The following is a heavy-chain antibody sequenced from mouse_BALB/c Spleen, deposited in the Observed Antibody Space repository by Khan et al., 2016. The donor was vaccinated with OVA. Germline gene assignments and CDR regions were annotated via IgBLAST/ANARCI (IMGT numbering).Heavy chain of an antibody. Sequence: EVELVESGGGLVRPGGSLKLSCAASGFSFTSYTMSWVRQTPEKRLEWVATISSGSSYTYYPDSVKGRFTISRDNAKNTLYLQMSSLKSEDTAMYYCTRDGNYAHWYFDVWGAGTTVTVSS. V-gene: IGHV5-6-4*01. CDR2: ISSGSSYT. J-gene: IGHJ1*01. D-gene: IGHD2-1*01. CDR3: TRDGNYAHWYFDV. CDR1: GFSFTSYT.